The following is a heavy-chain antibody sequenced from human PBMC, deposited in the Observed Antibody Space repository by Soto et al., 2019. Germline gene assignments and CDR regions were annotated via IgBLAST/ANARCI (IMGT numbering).Heavy chain of an antibody. Sequence: SENLSLTCDVPGDSISTYSWSLIRQPPGKGLEWIGYVYYSGSNLHNPSLESRVTLSIDMSKKQVSLKLNSVIAADTAVYYCARTRMIESWIDYWGHGTLVTVSS. CDR1: GDSISTYS. CDR3: ARTRMIESWIDY. D-gene: IGHD2-21*01. CDR2: VYYSGSN. V-gene: IGHV4-59*01. J-gene: IGHJ4*01.